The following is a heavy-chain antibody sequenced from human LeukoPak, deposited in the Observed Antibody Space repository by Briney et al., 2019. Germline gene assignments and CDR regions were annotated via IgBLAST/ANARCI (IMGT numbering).Heavy chain of an antibody. CDR3: ARDLDPRDGYNRAFDY. V-gene: IGHV3-21*01. Sequence: GGSLRLSCAASGFTFSSYSMNWVRQAPGKGLEWVSSISSSSSYIYYADSVKGRFTISRDNAKNSLYLQMNSLRAEDTAVYYCARDLDPRDGYNRAFDYWGQGTPVTVSS. CDR1: GFTFSSYS. D-gene: IGHD5-24*01. CDR2: ISSSSSYI. J-gene: IGHJ4*02.